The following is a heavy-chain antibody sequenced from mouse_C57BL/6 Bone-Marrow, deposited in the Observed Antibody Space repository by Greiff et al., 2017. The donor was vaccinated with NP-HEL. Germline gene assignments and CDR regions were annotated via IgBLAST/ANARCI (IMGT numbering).Heavy chain of an antibody. V-gene: IGHV7-3*01. D-gene: IGHD2-4*01. J-gene: IGHJ4*01. CDR2: IRNKANGYTI. CDR3: ARSIYYDYADDPFYGMDY. Sequence: EVQLQESGGGLVQPGGSLCLSCAASGFTFTDYYMSWVRQPPGKALEWVGFIRNKANGYTIEYSASVKGRFTISRDNSQSILYLQMNALRAEDSATYYCARSIYYDYADDPFYGMDYWGQGTSVTVSS. CDR1: GFTFTDYY.